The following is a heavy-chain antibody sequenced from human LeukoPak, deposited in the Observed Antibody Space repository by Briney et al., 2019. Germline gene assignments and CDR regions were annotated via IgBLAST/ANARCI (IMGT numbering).Heavy chain of an antibody. Sequence: GGSLRLSCAASGFTFSSYAMSWVRQAPGKGLERVSAISRSGDSTYYADSVKGRFTISRDNSKNTLYLQMNSLRAEDTAVYYCAELGITMIGGVWGKGTTVTISS. J-gene: IGHJ6*04. V-gene: IGHV3-23*01. CDR1: GFTFSSYA. CDR2: ISRSGDST. CDR3: AELGITMIGGV. D-gene: IGHD3-10*02.